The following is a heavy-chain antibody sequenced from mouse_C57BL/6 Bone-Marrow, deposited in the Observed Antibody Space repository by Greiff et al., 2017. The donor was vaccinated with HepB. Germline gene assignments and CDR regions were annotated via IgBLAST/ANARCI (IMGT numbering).Heavy chain of an antibody. CDR1: GYSITSGYY. Sequence: VQLKESGPGLVKPSQSLSLTCSVTGYSITSGYYWNWIRQFPGNKLEWMGYISYDGSNNYNPSLKNRISITRDTSKNQFFLKLNSVTTEDTATYYCARDSGERRSYYFDYWGQGTTLTVSS. D-gene: IGHD1-3*01. J-gene: IGHJ2*01. CDR3: ARDSGERRSYYFDY. CDR2: ISYDGSN. V-gene: IGHV3-6*01.